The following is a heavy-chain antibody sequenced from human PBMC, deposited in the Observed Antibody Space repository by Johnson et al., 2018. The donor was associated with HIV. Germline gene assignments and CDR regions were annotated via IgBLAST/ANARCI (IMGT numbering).Heavy chain of an antibody. D-gene: IGHD3-22*01. CDR3: AKGRTYYYDSSGSPWDAFDI. CDR1: GFTFSTYA. V-gene: IGHV3-9*01. Sequence: EVQLVESGGGVVQPGRSLRLSCAASGFTFSTYAMHWVRQAPGKGLEWVSGISWNSGSIGYADSVKGRFTISRDNAKNSLYLQMNSLRAEDTALYYCAKGRTYYYDSSGSPWDAFDIWGQGTMVTVSS. CDR2: ISWNSGSI. J-gene: IGHJ3*02.